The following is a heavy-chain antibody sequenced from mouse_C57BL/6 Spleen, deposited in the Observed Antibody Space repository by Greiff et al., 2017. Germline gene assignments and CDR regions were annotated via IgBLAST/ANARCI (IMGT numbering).Heavy chain of an antibody. V-gene: IGHV1-15*01. CDR2: IDPETGGT. CDR3: TRQATGWYFDY. J-gene: IGHJ2*01. D-gene: IGHD1-1*01. Sequence: VQLQESGAELVRPGASVTLSCKASGYTFTDYEMHWVKQTPVHGLEWIGAIDPETGGTAYNQKFKGKAILTADKSSSTAYMELRSLTSEDSAVYYCTRQATGWYFDYWGQGTTLTVSS. CDR1: GYTFTDYE.